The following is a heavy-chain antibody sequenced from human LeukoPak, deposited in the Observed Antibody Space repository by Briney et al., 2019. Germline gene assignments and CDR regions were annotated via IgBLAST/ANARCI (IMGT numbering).Heavy chain of an antibody. CDR3: AKFDRQIVVVITTGANAFDI. CDR2: ISGSGGST. D-gene: IGHD3-22*01. Sequence: GGSLRLSCAASGFTFSSYAMSWVRQALGKGLEWVSAISGSGGSTYYADSVKGRFTISRDNSKNTLYLQMNSLRAEDTAVYYCAKFDRQIVVVITTGANAFDIWGQGTMVTVSS. V-gene: IGHV3-23*01. J-gene: IGHJ3*02. CDR1: GFTFSSYA.